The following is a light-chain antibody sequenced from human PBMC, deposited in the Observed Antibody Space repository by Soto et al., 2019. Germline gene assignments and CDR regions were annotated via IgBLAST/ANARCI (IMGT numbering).Light chain of an antibody. V-gene: IGLV2-14*01. CDR2: EVT. J-gene: IGLJ3*02. CDR1: SSDVGGWDY. Sequence: QSALTQPASVSGSPGQTITISCTGTSSDVGGWDYVSWYQHHPGKAPKVMVYEVTNRPSGVSDRFSGSKSGNTVSLTISGLQAEDEADYYCASFSSSNTWVFGGGTKLTVL. CDR3: ASFSSSNTWV.